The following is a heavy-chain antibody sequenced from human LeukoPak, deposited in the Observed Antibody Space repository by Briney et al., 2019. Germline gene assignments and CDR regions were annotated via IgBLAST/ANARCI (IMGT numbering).Heavy chain of an antibody. CDR3: ASQWFGDFYFDY. CDR2: ISSSGSSV. V-gene: IGHV3-48*03. CDR1: GFTFTNYE. J-gene: IGHJ4*02. D-gene: IGHD3-10*01. Sequence: GSLRLPCAASGFTFTNYEMNWVRQAPGKGLEWVSYISSSGSSVYYADSVKGRFTISRDNAKNSVYLQMNSLRAEDTAVYYCASQWFGDFYFDYWGQGTLVTVSS.